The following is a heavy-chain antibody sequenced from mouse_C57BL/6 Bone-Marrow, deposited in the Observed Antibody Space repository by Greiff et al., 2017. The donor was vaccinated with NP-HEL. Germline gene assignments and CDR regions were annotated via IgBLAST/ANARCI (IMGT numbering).Heavy chain of an antibody. J-gene: IGHJ2*01. CDR2: IDPSDSYT. Sequence: QVQLQQSGAELVKPGASVKLSCKASGYTFTSYWMQWVKQRPGQGLEWIGEIDPSDSYTNYNQKFKGKATLTVDTSSSTAYMQLSSLTSEDSAVYYCAREEVFYFDYWGQGTTLTVSS. V-gene: IGHV1-50*01. CDR1: GYTFTSYW. CDR3: AREEVFYFDY.